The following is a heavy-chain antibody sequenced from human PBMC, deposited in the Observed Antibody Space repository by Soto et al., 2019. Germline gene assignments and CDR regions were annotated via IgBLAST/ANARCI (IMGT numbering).Heavy chain of an antibody. CDR3: AREEQQLVLDYYYGMDV. V-gene: IGHV1-2*02. CDR1: GYTFTGYY. J-gene: IGHJ6*02. D-gene: IGHD6-13*01. CDR2: INPNSGGT. Sequence: ASVKVSCKASGYTFTGYYMHWVRQAPGQGLEWMGWINPNSGGTNYAQKFQGRVTMTRDTSISTAYMGLSRLRSDDTAVYYCAREEQQLVLDYYYGMDVWGQGTTVTVS.